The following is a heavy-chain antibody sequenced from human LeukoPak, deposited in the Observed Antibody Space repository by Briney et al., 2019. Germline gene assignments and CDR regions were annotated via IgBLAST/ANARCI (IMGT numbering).Heavy chain of an antibody. CDR1: GFTFSSYW. Sequence: GGSLRLSCAASGFTFSSYWMPGVRQAPGKGLVWFSRINRDGSSTSYADSVKGRFTTSRDNAKNTLYLQMNSLRAEDTAVYYCARARQNWFAPWGQGTLVTVSS. CDR3: ARARQNWFAP. J-gene: IGHJ5*02. D-gene: IGHD1-1*01. V-gene: IGHV3-74*01. CDR2: INRDGSST.